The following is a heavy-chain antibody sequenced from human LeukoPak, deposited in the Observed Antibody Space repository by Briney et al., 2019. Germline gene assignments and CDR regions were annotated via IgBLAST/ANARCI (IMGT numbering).Heavy chain of an antibody. D-gene: IGHD5-12*01. CDR2: ISGTGDST. CDR1: GFTFSTYA. V-gene: IGHV3-23*01. J-gene: IGHJ4*02. CDR3: AKHYSGYDYELSDY. Sequence: GGSLRLSCAASGFTFSTYAMSWVRQAPGKGLEWVSAISGTGDSTYYVDSVKGRFTISRDNSKNTLYLQMNSLRAEDTAVYYCAKHYSGYDYELSDYWGQGTLVTVSS.